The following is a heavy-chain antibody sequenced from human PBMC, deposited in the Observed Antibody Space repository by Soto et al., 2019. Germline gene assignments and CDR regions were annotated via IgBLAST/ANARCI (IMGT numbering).Heavy chain of an antibody. CDR2: IGTAGDT. CDR1: GFTFSSYD. J-gene: IGHJ3*02. V-gene: IGHV3-13*04. CDR3: ARGGLGSPSAFDI. Sequence: EVQLVESGGGLVQPGGSLRLSCAASGFTFSSYDMHWVRQATGKGLEWVSAIGTAGDTYYPGSVKGRFTISRENAKNSLYRQMNSLRAGDTAVYYCARGGLGSPSAFDIWGQGTMVTVSS. D-gene: IGHD1-26*01.